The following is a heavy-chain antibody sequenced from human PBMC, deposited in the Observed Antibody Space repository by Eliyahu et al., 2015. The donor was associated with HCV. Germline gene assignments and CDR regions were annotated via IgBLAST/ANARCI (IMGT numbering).Heavy chain of an antibody. CDR3: ARDLAVAGLNWFDP. Sequence: QVQLVQSGAEVKKPGASXKVSCKASGYTFTSYGISWVRQAPGQGLXWMGWISAHNRNTNYAQKLQGRVTMTTDTSTSTAYMELRSLRSDDTAVYYCARDLAVAGLNWFDPWGQGTLVTVSS. V-gene: IGHV1-18*01. D-gene: IGHD6-19*01. CDR2: ISAHNRNT. CDR1: GYTFTSYG. J-gene: IGHJ5*02.